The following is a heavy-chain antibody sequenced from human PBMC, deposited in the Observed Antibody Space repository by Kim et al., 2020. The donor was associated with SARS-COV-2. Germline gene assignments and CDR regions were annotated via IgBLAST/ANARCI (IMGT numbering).Heavy chain of an antibody. D-gene: IGHD6-19*01. J-gene: IGHJ6*03. CDR2: AYYSGNT. Sequence: SETLSLTCTVSGGSLSSSSYYWGWIRQPPGKGLEWIGTAYYSGNTYYNPSLKSRVTISVDTSKNQLSLKLGSVTAADTAVSYCARHQMYSSGWYVAFYYYYMDVWGKGTTVTVSS. CDR1: GGSLSSSSYY. V-gene: IGHV4-39*01. CDR3: ARHQMYSSGWYVAFYYYYMDV.